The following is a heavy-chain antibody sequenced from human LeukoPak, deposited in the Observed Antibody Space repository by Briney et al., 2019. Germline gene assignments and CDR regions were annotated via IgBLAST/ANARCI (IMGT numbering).Heavy chain of an antibody. CDR1: GGTFSSYA. D-gene: IGHD3-3*01. J-gene: IGHJ6*02. Sequence: GASVTVSCKASGGTFSSYAISWVRQAPGQGLEWMGGITPIFGTANYAQKFQGRVTITADESTSTAYMELSSLRSEDTAVYYCATKGRFLEWLPAADYYYGMDVWGQGTTVTVSS. CDR2: ITPIFGTA. V-gene: IGHV1-69*13. CDR3: ATKGRFLEWLPAADYYYGMDV.